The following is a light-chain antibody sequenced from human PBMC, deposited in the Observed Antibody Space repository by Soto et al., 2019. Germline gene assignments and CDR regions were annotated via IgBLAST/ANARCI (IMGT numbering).Light chain of an antibody. CDR1: QAISNY. J-gene: IGKJ4*02. Sequence: DIQMTQSPSSLSASVGDRVTITCRASQAISNYLNWYQQKPGKAPKFLIYAASSLQSGVPSRFSGRGSGTDFTLTISSLQPDDFAIYFCQQYYSNPHAFGGGTKVDIK. CDR3: QQYYSNPHA. V-gene: IGKV1-39*01. CDR2: AAS.